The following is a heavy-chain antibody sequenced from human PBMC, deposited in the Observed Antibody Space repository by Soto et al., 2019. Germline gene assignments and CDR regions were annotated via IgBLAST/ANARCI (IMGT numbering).Heavy chain of an antibody. V-gene: IGHV3-15*07. Sequence: GGSLRLSCAASGFTFSNAWMNWVRQAPGKGLEWVGRIKSKTDGGTTDYAAPVKGRFTISRDDSKNTLYLQMNSLKTEDTAVYYCTIDMTTVVIWDFDYWGQGTLVTVSS. CDR3: TIDMTTVVIWDFDY. J-gene: IGHJ4*02. CDR2: IKSKTDGGTT. D-gene: IGHD4-17*01. CDR1: GFTFSNAW.